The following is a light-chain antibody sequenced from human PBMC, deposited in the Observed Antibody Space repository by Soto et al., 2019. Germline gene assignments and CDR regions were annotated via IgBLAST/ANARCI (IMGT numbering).Light chain of an antibody. CDR2: STN. Sequence: QTVVTQEPSFSVSPGGTVTLTCGLSSGSVSTSYYPSWYQQTPGQAPRTLIYSTNTRSSGVPDRFSGSILGNKAALTITGAQADDESDYYCVLYMGSGIHVFGTGTKLTV. J-gene: IGLJ1*01. V-gene: IGLV8-61*01. CDR1: SGSVSTSYY. CDR3: VLYMGSGIHV.